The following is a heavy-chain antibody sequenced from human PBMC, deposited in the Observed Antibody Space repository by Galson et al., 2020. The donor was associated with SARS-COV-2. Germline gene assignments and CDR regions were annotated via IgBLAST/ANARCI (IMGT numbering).Heavy chain of an antibody. J-gene: IGHJ4*02. CDR3: ARGGIDDYLYFLDY. Sequence: GESLKISCAASGFTFSSYAMHWVRQAPGKGLEWVAVISNDGTNKYYRDSVKGRFTISRDSSKNTLNLQMDSLRAEDTAVYYCARGGIDDYLYFLDYWGQGTLVTVSS. CDR2: ISNDGTNK. D-gene: IGHD4-17*01. V-gene: IGHV3-30*10. CDR1: GFTFSSYA.